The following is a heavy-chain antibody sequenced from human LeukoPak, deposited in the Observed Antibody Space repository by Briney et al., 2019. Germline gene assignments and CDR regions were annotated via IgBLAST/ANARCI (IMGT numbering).Heavy chain of an antibody. V-gene: IGHV3-64*02. D-gene: IGHD3-10*01. CDR2: ISSDGRTT. CDR1: GFTFSTSA. Sequence: GGSLRLSCAASGFTFSTSALHWVRQAPGKGLEYVAAISSDGRTTYYADPVKGRFTISRDNSKNTLYLQMGSLRAEDMAVYYCARSRYYYGSVDSWGQGTLVTVAS. J-gene: IGHJ4*02. CDR3: ARSRYYYGSVDS.